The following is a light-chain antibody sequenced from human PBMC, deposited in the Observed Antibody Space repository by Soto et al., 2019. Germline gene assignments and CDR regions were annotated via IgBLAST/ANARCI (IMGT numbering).Light chain of an antibody. Sequence: EIVLTQSPATLSLSPGERATLSCRASQSVNNYLDWYQQKPGQAPRLLIYDAYKRATGIPARFSGSGSGTDFTLTISRLEPEDFAVYYCQQRSNWRTFGQGTRLEIK. V-gene: IGKV3-11*01. CDR1: QSVNNY. J-gene: IGKJ5*01. CDR3: QQRSNWRT. CDR2: DAY.